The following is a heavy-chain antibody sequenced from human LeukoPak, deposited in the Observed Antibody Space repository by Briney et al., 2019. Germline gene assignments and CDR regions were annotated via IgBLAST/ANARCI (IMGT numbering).Heavy chain of an antibody. CDR2: IIPILGIA. Sequence: SVKVSSKASGGTFSSYASSWVRQAPGQGLEWMGRIIPILGIANYAQKFQGRVTITADKSTSTAYMELSRLRSEVTAVYYCALGISEVYFDYWGQGTLVTVSS. V-gene: IGHV1-69*04. D-gene: IGHD3-16*01. J-gene: IGHJ4*02. CDR3: ALGISEVYFDY. CDR1: GGTFSSYA.